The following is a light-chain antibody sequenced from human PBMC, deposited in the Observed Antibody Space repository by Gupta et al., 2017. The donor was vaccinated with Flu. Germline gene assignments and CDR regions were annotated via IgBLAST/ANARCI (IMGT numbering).Light chain of an antibody. J-gene: IGLJ3*02. CDR2: GNT. CDR3: QSYDDSLNGWV. CDR1: SSDIGAGYD. Sequence: QSVLTQPPSVSGAPGQRVTISCTGSSSDIGAGYDVHWYQQLPGKAPTLLLDGNTNRPSGVPDRFSGSKSANSASLAVTGLQAEDEADDYCQSYDDSLNGWVFGGGTKLTVL. V-gene: IGLV1-40*01.